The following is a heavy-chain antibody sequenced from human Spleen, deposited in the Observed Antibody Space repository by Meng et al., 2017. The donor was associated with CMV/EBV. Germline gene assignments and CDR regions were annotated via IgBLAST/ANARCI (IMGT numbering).Heavy chain of an antibody. V-gene: IGHV3-21*01. Sequence: GGYLRLSCAASGFTFSSYSMNWVRQAPGKGLEWVSSISSSNNYIYYADSVKGRFTISRDNTKNSLYLQMNSLRAEDMAVYYCARDQNSDYWGQGTLVTVSS. CDR1: GFTFSSYS. CDR3: ARDQNSDY. CDR2: ISSSNNYI. J-gene: IGHJ4*02.